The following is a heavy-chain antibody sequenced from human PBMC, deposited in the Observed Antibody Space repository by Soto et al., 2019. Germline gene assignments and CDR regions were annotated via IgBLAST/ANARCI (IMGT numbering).Heavy chain of an antibody. D-gene: IGHD3-9*01. J-gene: IGHJ4*02. CDR3: ARVGGILTGYYYFDY. CDR2: IYYSGST. Sequence: PSETLSLTCTVSGGSISSGGYYWSWIRQHPGKGLEWIGYIYYSGSTYYNPSLKSRVTISVETSKNQFSLKLSTVTAADTAVYYCARVGGILTGYYYFDYWGQGTLVTVSS. V-gene: IGHV4-31*03. CDR1: GGSISSGGYY.